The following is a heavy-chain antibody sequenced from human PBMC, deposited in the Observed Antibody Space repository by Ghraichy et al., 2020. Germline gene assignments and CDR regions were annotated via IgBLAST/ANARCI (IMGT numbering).Heavy chain of an antibody. V-gene: IGHV4-31*03. CDR1: GGSISSGGYY. Sequence: SETLSLTCTVSGGSISSGGYYWSWIRQHPGKGLEWIGYIYYSGSTYYNPSLKSRVTISVDTSKNQFSLKLSSVTAADTAVYYCAREGAALSHYFDYWGQGTLVTVSS. CDR2: IYYSGST. J-gene: IGHJ4*02. D-gene: IGHD6-25*01. CDR3: AREGAALSHYFDY.